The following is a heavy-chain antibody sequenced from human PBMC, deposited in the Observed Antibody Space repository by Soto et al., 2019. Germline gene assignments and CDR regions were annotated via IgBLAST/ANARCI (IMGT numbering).Heavy chain of an antibody. CDR1: GGSISSGGYS. D-gene: IGHD5-18*01. J-gene: IGHJ4*02. Sequence: QLQLQESGSGLVKPSQTLSLTCAVSGGSISSGGYSWSWIRQPPGKGLEWIGYIYHSGSTYYTPSLKSRVTISVDRSKNQFSLKLRSVTAAATAVYYCARENTGLPVSYFHYWGQGTLVTVSS. V-gene: IGHV4-30-2*01. CDR2: IYHSGST. CDR3: ARENTGLPVSYFHY.